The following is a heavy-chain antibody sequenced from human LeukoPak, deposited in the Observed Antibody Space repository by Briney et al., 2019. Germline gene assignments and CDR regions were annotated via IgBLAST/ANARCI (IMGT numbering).Heavy chain of an antibody. Sequence: GESLKISCKGSGYSFTSYWIGWVRQMPGKGLEWMGIIYPGDSDTRYSPSFQGQVTISADKSISTAFLQWSSLKASDTAMYYCARTSHDILTGRGFDFDLWGQGTLVTVPS. CDR3: ARTSHDILTGRGFDFDL. D-gene: IGHD3-9*01. CDR1: GYSFTSYW. J-gene: IGHJ4*02. V-gene: IGHV5-51*01. CDR2: IYPGDSDT.